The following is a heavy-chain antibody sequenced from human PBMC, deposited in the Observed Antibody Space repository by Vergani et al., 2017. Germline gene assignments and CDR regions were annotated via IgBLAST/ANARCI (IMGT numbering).Heavy chain of an antibody. CDR3: ARTESFILRYFHWAL. CDR2: ISASGNA. V-gene: IGHV4-61*02. Sequence: QVQLQASGPGRVKPSQTLSLTCTMSGGSISAGYYFWSWIRQPAGKGLEWLGHISASGNASHSPSLKTRVSMSVDTSKNQFSLTVTSVTAADTAIYFCARTESFILRYFHWALWGQGTLVTVSS. D-gene: IGHD3-9*01. CDR1: GGSISAGYYF. J-gene: IGHJ4*02.